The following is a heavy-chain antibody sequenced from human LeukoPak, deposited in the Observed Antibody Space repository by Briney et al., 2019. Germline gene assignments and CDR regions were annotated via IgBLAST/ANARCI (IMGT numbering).Heavy chain of an antibody. J-gene: IGHJ5*02. Sequence: GRSLRLSCAASGFTFDDFGLSWVRQAPGKGLEWVSGINWNGDSTAYADSVKGRFTISRDNAKNSVYMQMSRLKVEDTALYYCARATGYSSSSYLWFDPWGQGTLVTVSS. CDR2: INWNGDST. D-gene: IGHD6-13*01. V-gene: IGHV3-20*04. CDR3: ARATGYSSSSYLWFDP. CDR1: GFTFDDFG.